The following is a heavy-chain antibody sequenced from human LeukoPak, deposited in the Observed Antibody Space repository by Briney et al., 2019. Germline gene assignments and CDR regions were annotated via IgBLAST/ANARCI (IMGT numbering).Heavy chain of an antibody. V-gene: IGHV4-31*03. CDR2: IYYSGST. J-gene: IGHJ4*02. Sequence: PSETLSLTCTVSGGSISSGGYYWSWIRQHPGKGLEWIGNIYYSGSTYYNPSLKSRVTISVDTSENQFSLKLTSVTAADTALYYCARQTLTYYFDYWGQGILVTVSS. D-gene: IGHD4-17*01. CDR3: ARQTLTYYFDY. CDR1: GGSISSGGYY.